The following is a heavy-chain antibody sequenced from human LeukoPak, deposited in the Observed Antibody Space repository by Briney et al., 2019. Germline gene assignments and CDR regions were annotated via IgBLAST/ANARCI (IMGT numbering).Heavy chain of an antibody. CDR3: AKMSRLLTDAFDI. Sequence: PGRSLRLSCAASGFTFSSYAMHWVRQAPGKGLEWVAVISYDGSNKYYADSVKGRFTISRDNSKNTLYLQMNSLRAEDTAVYYCAKMSRLLTDAFDIWGQGTMVTVSS. J-gene: IGHJ3*02. V-gene: IGHV3-30-3*02. CDR2: ISYDGSNK. CDR1: GFTFSSYA. D-gene: IGHD3-10*01.